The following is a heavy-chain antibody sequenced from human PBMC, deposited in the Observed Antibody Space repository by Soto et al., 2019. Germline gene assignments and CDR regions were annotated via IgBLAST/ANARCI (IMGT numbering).Heavy chain of an antibody. V-gene: IGHV3-9*01. CDR1: GFTFDDYA. CDR2: ISWNSGSI. J-gene: IGHJ4*02. CDR3: AKDIISKGIAVALFDY. Sequence: PGGSLRLSCASSGFTFDDYAMHWVRQAPGKGLEWVSGISWNSGSIGYADSVKGRFTISRDNAKNSLYLQMNSLRAEDTALYYCAKDIISKGIAVALFDYWGQGTLVTVSS. D-gene: IGHD6-19*01.